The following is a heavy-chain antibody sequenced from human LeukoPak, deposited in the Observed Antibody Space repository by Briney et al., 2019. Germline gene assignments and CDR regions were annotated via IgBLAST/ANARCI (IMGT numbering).Heavy chain of an antibody. Sequence: QAGGSLRLSCAASGFTFSSYAMHWVRQAPGKGLEWVAVISCDGSNKYYADSVKGRFTISRDNSKNTLYLQLNSLRAEDKVVYDCARDDNIDYWGQGTLVTVSS. V-gene: IGHV3-30-3*01. J-gene: IGHJ4*02. CDR3: ARDDNIDY. CDR2: ISCDGSNK. D-gene: IGHD5-24*01. CDR1: GFTFSSYA.